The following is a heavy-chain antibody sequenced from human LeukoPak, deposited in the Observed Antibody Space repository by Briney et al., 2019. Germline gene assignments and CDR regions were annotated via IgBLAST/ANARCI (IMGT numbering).Heavy chain of an antibody. CDR3: GRAAAPYMCDYVWLDL. J-gene: IGHJ5*02. CDR1: GYSFTSRW. V-gene: IGHV5-51*01. CDR2: INPGGSAA. D-gene: IGHD4-17*01. Sequence: GESLKISCQASGYSFTSRWIGWVRQVPGKGLEWMGMINPGGSAARYSPSFRGQVTMSVDKSINTAHLQWSSLKASDSAIYYCGRAAAPYMCDYVWLDLWGQGTLVTVSS.